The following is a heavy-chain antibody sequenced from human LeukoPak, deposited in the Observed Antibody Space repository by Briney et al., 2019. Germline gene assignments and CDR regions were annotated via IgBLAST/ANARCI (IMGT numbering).Heavy chain of an antibody. CDR3: ARAGYSYGYPGGIDY. J-gene: IGHJ4*02. CDR1: GFTLSSYA. D-gene: IGHD5-18*01. Sequence: GGSLRLFCAASGFTLSSYAMSWVRQGPGKGLEWVSLIYSGGTTYYADSVKGRFTISRDNAKNSLYLQMNSLRAEDTALYYCARAGYSYGYPGGIDYWGQGTLVTVSS. CDR2: IYSGGTT. V-gene: IGHV3-53*01.